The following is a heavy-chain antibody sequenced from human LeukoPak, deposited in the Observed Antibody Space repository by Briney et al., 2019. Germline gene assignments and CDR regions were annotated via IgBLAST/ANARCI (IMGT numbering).Heavy chain of an antibody. CDR1: GYTFTNYY. V-gene: IGHV1-2*07. D-gene: IGHD4-23*01. CDR3: ARGAYYGDNFPLHY. CDR2: MNPNSGAT. Sequence: ASVKVSCKGSGYTFTNYYLHWVRQAPGQGVEWMGWMNPNSGATEDQHNFQGRVTMTRETSISTAYLEVFSLTSDDAAVYYCARGAYYGDNFPLHYWGQGSLVIVSS. J-gene: IGHJ4*02.